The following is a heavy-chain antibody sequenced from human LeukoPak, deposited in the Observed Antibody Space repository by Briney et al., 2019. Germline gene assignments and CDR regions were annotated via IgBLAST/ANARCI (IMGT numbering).Heavy chain of an antibody. J-gene: IGHJ5*02. CDR1: GFTFSTFA. CDR3: AKPRPSYSSSWYDH. V-gene: IGHV3-23*01. Sequence: AGGSLRLSCAASGFTFSTFAMSWVRQAPGKGLEWVSAISDSGGSTYYADSVKGRFTISRDNSKNTLYLHMNSLRAEDTAVYYCAKPRPSYSSSWYDHWGQGTLVTVSS. D-gene: IGHD6-13*01. CDR2: ISDSGGST.